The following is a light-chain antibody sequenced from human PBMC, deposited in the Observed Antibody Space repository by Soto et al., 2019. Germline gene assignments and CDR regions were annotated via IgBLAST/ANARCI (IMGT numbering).Light chain of an antibody. V-gene: IGLV4-60*02. J-gene: IGLJ3*02. CDR1: SGHSSNI. Sequence: QSVLTQSSSASASLGSSVRLTCTLSSGHSSNIIAWHQQQPGKAPRYLMKLEGSGSYNKGSGVPDRFSGSSSGPDRYLTISNLQFEDEADYYCETWDINTRVFGGGTKLTVL. CDR2: LEGSGSY. CDR3: ETWDINTRV.